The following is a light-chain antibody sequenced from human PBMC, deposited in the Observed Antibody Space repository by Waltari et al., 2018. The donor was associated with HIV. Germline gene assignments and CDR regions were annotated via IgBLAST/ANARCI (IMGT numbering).Light chain of an antibody. CDR3: YSTDISGNYVV. V-gene: IGLV3-10*01. J-gene: IGLJ2*01. CDR2: EDT. Sequence: SFELTQPSSVSVSPGQTARITCSGDALPKKYAYWYQQKSGQAPVLVIYEDTNRPSEIPERFSGSSSGTKATLTISGAQVEDEGDYYCYSTDISGNYVVFGGGTKLTVL. CDR1: ALPKKY.